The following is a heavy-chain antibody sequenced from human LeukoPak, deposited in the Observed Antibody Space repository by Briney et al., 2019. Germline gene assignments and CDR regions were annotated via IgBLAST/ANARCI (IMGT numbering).Heavy chain of an antibody. CDR2: IYSGGST. V-gene: IGHV3-66*01. CDR1: GFTVSSNY. J-gene: IGHJ4*02. CDR3: ASNYYGSGSSY. Sequence: GGSLRLSCAASGFTVSSNYMSWVRQAPGKGLEWVSVIYSGGSTYYADPVKGRVTISRDNSQNTLYLQKNSLRAEDTAVYYCASNYYGSGSSYWGQGTLVTVSS. D-gene: IGHD3-10*01.